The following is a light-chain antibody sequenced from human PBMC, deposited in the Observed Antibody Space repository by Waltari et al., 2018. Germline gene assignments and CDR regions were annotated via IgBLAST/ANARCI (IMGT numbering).Light chain of an antibody. CDR1: SSDVGGYNY. CDR3: CSYAGSYTVV. J-gene: IGLJ2*01. CDR2: GVS. V-gene: IGLV2-11*01. Sequence: QSALTQPRSVPGSPGQSVTISCTGTSSDVGGYNYVSWYQQHPGKAPKLLIYGVSKRPSGVPDRFSGSKSGNTASLTISGLQAEDEADYYCCSYAGSYTVVFGGGTKLTVL.